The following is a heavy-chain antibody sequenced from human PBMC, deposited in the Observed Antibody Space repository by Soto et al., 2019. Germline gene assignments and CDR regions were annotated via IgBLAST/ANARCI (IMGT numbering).Heavy chain of an antibody. J-gene: IGHJ3*02. CDR3: ASRSGQDGYNFLSAFDI. V-gene: IGHV3-30-3*01. Sequence: GGSLRLSCAASGFTFSSYAMHWVRQAPGKGLEWVAVISYDGSNKYYADSVKGRFTISRDNSKNTLYLQMNSLRAEDTAVYYCASRSGQDGYNFLSAFDIWGQGTMVTVSS. CDR2: ISYDGSNK. CDR1: GFTFSSYA. D-gene: IGHD5-12*01.